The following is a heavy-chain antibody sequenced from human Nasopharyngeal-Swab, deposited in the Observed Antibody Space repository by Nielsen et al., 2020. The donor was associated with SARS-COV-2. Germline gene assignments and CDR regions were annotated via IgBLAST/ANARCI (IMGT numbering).Heavy chain of an antibody. CDR3: AKDTRAIFGVVGSYFDY. D-gene: IGHD3-3*01. V-gene: IGHV3-30*02. CDR2: IRYDGSNK. CDR1: GFTFSSYG. Sequence: GESLKISCAASGFTFSSYGMHWVRQAPGKGLEWVAFIRYDGSNKYYADSVKGRFTISRDNSKNTLYLQMNSLRAEDTAVYYCAKDTRAIFGVVGSYFDYWGQGTLVTVSS. J-gene: IGHJ4*02.